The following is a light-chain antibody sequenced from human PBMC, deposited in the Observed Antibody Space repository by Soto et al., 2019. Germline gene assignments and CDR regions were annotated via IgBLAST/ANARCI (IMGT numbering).Light chain of an antibody. CDR3: SSFAGSPVV. CDR2: EVS. CDR1: SSDVGEENY. J-gene: IGLJ2*01. Sequence: QSALTQPPSASGSPGQSVTITCSGTSSDVGEENYVSWYQQHPGKVPKLILYEVSKRPPGVPDRFSGSRSGNTASLTVSGLQAEDEADYYCSSFAGSPVVFGGGTQLTVL. V-gene: IGLV2-8*01.